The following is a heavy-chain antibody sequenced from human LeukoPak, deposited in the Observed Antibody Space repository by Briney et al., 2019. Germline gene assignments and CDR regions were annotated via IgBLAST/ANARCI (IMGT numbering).Heavy chain of an antibody. V-gene: IGHV4-34*01. J-gene: IGHJ4*02. CDR3: ARGYDSLTNADYFDF. D-gene: IGHD3-9*01. CDR1: GGSFSGYY. Sequence: PSETLSLTCAVYGGSFSGYYWSWIRQPPGKGLEWIGEINHSGSTNYNPSLKSRVTISVDTSKNQFSLKLSSVTAADTAVYYCARGYDSLTNADYFDFWGQGTLVTVSS. CDR2: INHSGST.